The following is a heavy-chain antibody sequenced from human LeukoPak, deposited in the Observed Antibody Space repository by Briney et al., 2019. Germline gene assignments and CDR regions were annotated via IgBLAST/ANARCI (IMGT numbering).Heavy chain of an antibody. D-gene: IGHD6-13*01. V-gene: IGHV3-7*03. J-gene: IGHJ4*02. CDR3: AKFTADGSDDY. Sequence: GSLRLSCAASGFTFSSYWMSWVRQAPGKGLEWVANIKQDGSEKYYVDSVKGRFTISRDNAKNSLYLQMNSLRAEDTAVYYCAKFTADGSDDYWGQGTLVTVFS. CDR2: IKQDGSEK. CDR1: GFTFSSYW.